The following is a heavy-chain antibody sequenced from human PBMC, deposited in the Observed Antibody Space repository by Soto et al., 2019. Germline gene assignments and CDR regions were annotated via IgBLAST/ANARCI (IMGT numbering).Heavy chain of an antibody. V-gene: IGHV3-23*01. D-gene: IGHD2-15*01. J-gene: IGHJ5*02. CDR2: ISGSGGST. CDR3: ATVSSDCSGGSCYSGWFDP. CDR1: GFTFSSYA. Sequence: GGSLRLSCAASGFTFSSYAMSWVRQAPGKGLEWVSAISGSGGSTYYADSVKGRFTISRDNSKNTLYLQMNSLRAEDTAVYYCATVSSDCSGGSCYSGWFDPWGQGTLVTVSS.